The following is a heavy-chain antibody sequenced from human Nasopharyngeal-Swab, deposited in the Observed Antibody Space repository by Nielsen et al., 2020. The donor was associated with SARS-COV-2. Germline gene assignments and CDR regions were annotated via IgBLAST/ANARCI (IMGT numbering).Heavy chain of an antibody. CDR3: ARGYSSSLC. Sequence: GASLKIYCAASGFTVSSNYMSWVRQAPGKGLEWVSVIYSGGSTYYADSVKGRFTISRHNSKNTLYLQMNSLRAEDTAVYYCARGYSSSLCWGQGTLVTVSS. CDR1: GFTVSSNY. V-gene: IGHV3-53*04. J-gene: IGHJ4*02. CDR2: IYSGGST. D-gene: IGHD6-13*01.